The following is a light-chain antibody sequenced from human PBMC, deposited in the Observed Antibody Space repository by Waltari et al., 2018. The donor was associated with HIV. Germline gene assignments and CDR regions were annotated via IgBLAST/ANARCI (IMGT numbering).Light chain of an antibody. Sequence: QSALTQPPSASGSPGQSVTISCTGTSSDVGGYNYVSWYQQHPGKAPKLMIYEVTKRPSGVPVRCSGSKSGNTASLTVSGRQAEDEADYYCNAYAGSNNVVFGGGTKVTVL. V-gene: IGLV2-8*01. CDR3: NAYAGSNNVV. J-gene: IGLJ2*01. CDR1: SSDVGGYNY. CDR2: EVT.